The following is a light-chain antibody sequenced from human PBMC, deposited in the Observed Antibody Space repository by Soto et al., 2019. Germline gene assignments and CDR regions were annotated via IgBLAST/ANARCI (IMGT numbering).Light chain of an antibody. Sequence: QSVLTQPPSASGTPGQRVTISCSGSSSNIGGNTVNWFQQLPGTAPNLLIYSNNQRPSGVPDRFSGSKSGTSASLAISGLQYEDETDYYCAAWDGSLNGWVFGGGTKLTVL. CDR3: AAWDGSLNGWV. CDR1: SSNIGGNT. CDR2: SNN. V-gene: IGLV1-44*01. J-gene: IGLJ3*02.